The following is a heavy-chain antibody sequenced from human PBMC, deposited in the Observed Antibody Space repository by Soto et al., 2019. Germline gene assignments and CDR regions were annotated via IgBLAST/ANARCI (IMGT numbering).Heavy chain of an antibody. CDR1: VGSIISGGYY. D-gene: IGHD3-22*01. V-gene: IGHV4-61*08. CDR3: ARGAYDSSGYYLNWFDP. CDR2: IYYSGST. J-gene: IGHJ5*02. Sequence: AETLSLTCTFSVGSIISGGYYWSWIRQHPGKGLEWIGYIYYSGSTNYNPPLKSRVTISVDTSKNQFSLKLSSVTAADTAVYYCARGAYDSSGYYLNWFDPWGQGTLVTVSS.